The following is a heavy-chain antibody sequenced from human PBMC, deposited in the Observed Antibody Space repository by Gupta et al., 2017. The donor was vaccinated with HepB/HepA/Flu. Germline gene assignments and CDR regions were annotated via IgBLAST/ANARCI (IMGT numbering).Heavy chain of an antibody. CDR1: GYTFTNYG. CDR3: ARIYYDSSGYYYVSAFDI. V-gene: IGHV1-18*01. J-gene: IGHJ3*02. CDR2: ISAYNGTT. D-gene: IGHD3-22*01. Sequence: QVQLVQSGAEVKKPGASVKVSCKASGYTFTNYGIIWVRQAPGQGLEWMGWISAYNGTTNYAQKLQGRVTMTTDTSTSTASMELRSLRSDDTAVYYCARIYYDSSGYYYVSAFDIWGQGQWSPSLQ.